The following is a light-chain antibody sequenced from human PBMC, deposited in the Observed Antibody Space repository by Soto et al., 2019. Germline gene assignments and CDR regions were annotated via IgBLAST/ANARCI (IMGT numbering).Light chain of an antibody. CDR1: QTISSW. CDR2: KAS. V-gene: IGKV1-5*03. J-gene: IGKJ1*01. Sequence: DIQMTQSPSTLSGSVGDRVTLTCRASQTISSWLAWYQQKPGKAPKLLIYKASTLKRGVPSRFSGSGAGTEFTLTISSLQPDDVATYYCQHYKSYSEAFGQGPKVELK. CDR3: QHYKSYSEA.